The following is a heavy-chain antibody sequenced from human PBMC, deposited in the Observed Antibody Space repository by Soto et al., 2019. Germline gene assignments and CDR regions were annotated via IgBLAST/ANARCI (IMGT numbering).Heavy chain of an antibody. CDR3: AKDFGSRTWYDILTDKLRDYFDY. J-gene: IGHJ4*02. Sequence: GGSLRLSCAASGFTFSSYGMHWVRQAPGKGLEWVAVISYDGSNKYYADSVEGRFTISRDNSKNTLYLQMNSLRAEDTAVYYCAKDFGSRTWYDILTDKLRDYFDYWGQGTLVTVPS. V-gene: IGHV3-30*18. D-gene: IGHD3-9*01. CDR1: GFTFSSYG. CDR2: ISYDGSNK.